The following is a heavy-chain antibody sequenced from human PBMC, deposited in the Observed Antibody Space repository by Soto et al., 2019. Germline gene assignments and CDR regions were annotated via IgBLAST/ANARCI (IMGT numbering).Heavy chain of an antibody. CDR3: ATSSATGYIFDF. CDR2: IKKDGSEE. Sequence: VGSLRLSCAASGFAFSGYWMSWVRQAPGKGLEWVANIKKDGSEEYYVDSVKGRFTISRDSAKNLLYLQMNSLRAEDTAVYYCATSSATGYIFDFWGQGTLVTVS. D-gene: IGHD3-9*01. J-gene: IGHJ4*02. CDR1: GFAFSGYW. V-gene: IGHV3-7*01.